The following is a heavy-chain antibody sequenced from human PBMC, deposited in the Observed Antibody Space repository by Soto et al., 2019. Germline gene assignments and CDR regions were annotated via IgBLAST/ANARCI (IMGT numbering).Heavy chain of an antibody. CDR2: IDHSDSYT. Sequence: XESLKISCQGSGYSFTSYWISWVRQMPGKGLEWMGRIDHSDSYTNYSPSFQGHVTISADKSISTAYLQWSSLKAPDTAMYYCNRHGANWSWCSRYSEGTIWSYAWGQGTLVTVSS. CDR1: GYSFTSYW. J-gene: IGHJ5*02. CDR3: NRHGANWSWCSRYSEGTIWSYA. D-gene: IGHD2-15*01. V-gene: IGHV5-10-1*01.